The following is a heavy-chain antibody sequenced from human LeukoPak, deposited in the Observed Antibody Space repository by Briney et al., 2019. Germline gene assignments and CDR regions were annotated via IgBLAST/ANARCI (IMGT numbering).Heavy chain of an antibody. CDR2: IYTSGST. CDR1: GGSISSYY. CDR3: ARAHCGGDCHYFDY. Sequence: PSETLSLTRTVSGGSISSYYWSWIRQPAGKGLEWLGRIYTSGSTNFNPSLKSRVTISVDTSKNQFSLKLSSVTAADTAVYYCARAHCGGDCHYFDYWGQGTLVTVSS. D-gene: IGHD2-21*01. J-gene: IGHJ4*02. V-gene: IGHV4-4*07.